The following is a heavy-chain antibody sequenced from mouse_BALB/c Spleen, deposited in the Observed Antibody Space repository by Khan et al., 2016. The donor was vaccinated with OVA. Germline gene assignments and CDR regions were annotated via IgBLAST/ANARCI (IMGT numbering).Heavy chain of an antibody. Sequence: QVQLKQSGTELARPGASVKMSCKASGYTFTSYTMHWVKQRPGQGLEWIGYINPSSGYTNYNQKFKDKATLTADKSSITAYMQLSSLTSEDSAIYYCAREGAYYRSDGWFAYWGHGTLVTVSA. D-gene: IGHD2-14*01. CDR3: AREGAYYRSDGWFAY. J-gene: IGHJ3*01. CDR1: GYTFTSYT. V-gene: IGHV1-4*01. CDR2: INPSSGYT.